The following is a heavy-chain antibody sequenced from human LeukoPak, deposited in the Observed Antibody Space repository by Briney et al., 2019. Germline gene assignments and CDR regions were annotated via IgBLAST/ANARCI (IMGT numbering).Heavy chain of an antibody. V-gene: IGHV1-8*01. CDR1: GYPFRNYD. Sequence: ASVKVSCKTSGYPFRNYDINWARQATGQGLEWMGWINPHSGKTGYAQKFQGRVTMTTDTSANTAYMDLSSLRSEDTAVYYCARLSSHYGDYKVDPWGQGTLVTVSS. J-gene: IGHJ5*02. CDR3: ARLSSHYGDYKVDP. D-gene: IGHD4-17*01. CDR2: INPHSGKT.